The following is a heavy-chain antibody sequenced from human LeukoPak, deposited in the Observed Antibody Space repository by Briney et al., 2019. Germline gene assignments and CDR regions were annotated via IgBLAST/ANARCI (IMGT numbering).Heavy chain of an antibody. D-gene: IGHD3-16*01. J-gene: IGHJ3*02. V-gene: IGHV1-58*01. CDR1: GFTFTNSA. Sequence: ASVKVSCKTSGFTFTNSAVQWVRQARGQRLEWIGWIVVGSSNTDYTQKFQERVTITGDMSTGTAYMELSSLRSEDTAVYYCAARPGGYASFDIWGQGTMVTVSS. CDR2: IVVGSSNT. CDR3: AARPGGYASFDI.